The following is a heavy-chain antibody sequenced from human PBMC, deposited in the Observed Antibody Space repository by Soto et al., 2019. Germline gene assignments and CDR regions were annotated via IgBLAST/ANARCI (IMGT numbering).Heavy chain of an antibody. D-gene: IGHD3-3*01. CDR2: SSGGGGPT. CDR3: AKNDWSVYPLGGF. J-gene: IGHJ1*01. Sequence: EVQLLESGGGLVQPGGSLILSCTVSGFSISSSAFSWVRQTPGKGLEWVSASSGGGGPTHYADSVKGRFTISRDNSKNTLYLQINSLRAEDTAVYYCAKNDWSVYPLGGFWGRGTLVSVSS. CDR1: GFSISSSA. V-gene: IGHV3-23*01.